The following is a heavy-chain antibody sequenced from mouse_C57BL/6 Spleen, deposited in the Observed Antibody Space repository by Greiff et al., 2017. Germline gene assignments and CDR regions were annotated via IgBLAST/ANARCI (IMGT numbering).Heavy chain of an antibody. Sequence: VQLQHSGPELVKPGASVTISCKASGYAFSSSWMNWVKQRPGKGLEWIGRIYPGDGDTNYNGKFKGKATLTADKSSSTTYMKISSLTSEDSVVYICAIEEISTTDYAMDYWGQGTSGTVAS. D-gene: IGHD1-1*01. CDR1: GYAFSSSW. J-gene: IGHJ4*01. CDR2: IYPGDGDT. V-gene: IGHV1-82*01. CDR3: AIEEISTTDYAMDY.